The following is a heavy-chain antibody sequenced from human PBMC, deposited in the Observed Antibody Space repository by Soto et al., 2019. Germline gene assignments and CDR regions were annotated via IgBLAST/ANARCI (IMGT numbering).Heavy chain of an antibody. J-gene: IGHJ5*02. CDR3: ARICDFWSGYYPDLVQQFDP. CDR2: IDWDDDK. V-gene: IGHV2-70*20. D-gene: IGHD3-3*01. Sequence: SGPTLVNPTETLTLTCTFSGFSLSTRGMCVSWVRQPPGKALEWLALIDWDDDKYYNTSLKTRLAVSKDTSKNQVVLTMTNVDTVDTGTYYCARICDFWSGYYPDLVQQFDPWGQGTSVTVSS. CDR1: GFSLSTRGMC.